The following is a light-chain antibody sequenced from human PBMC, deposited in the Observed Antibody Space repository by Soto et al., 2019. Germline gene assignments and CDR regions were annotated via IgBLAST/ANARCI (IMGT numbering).Light chain of an antibody. Sequence: QCVLPKPGSGSGSPGQSVTISCTGTSSDVGGYNYVSWYQQHPGKGPKLVIYDVTKRPSGVPDRFSGSKSGNTASLTISGLQAEDEADYYCCSYAGSSTLYVFGTGTKVTVL. CDR2: DVT. CDR3: CSYAGSSTLYV. J-gene: IGLJ1*01. V-gene: IGLV2-11*01. CDR1: SSDVGGYNY.